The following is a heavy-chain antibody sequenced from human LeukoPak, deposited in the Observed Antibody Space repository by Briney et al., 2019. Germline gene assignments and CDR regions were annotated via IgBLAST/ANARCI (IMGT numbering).Heavy chain of an antibody. D-gene: IGHD2-2*01. V-gene: IGHV4-4*02. J-gene: IGHJ5*02. CDR1: GGSISSSNW. CDR3: ARLVRTSSKGWFDP. Sequence: PSGTLSLTCAVSGGSISSSNWWSWVRQPPGKGLEWIGEIYHSGSTNYNPSLKSRVTISVDTSKNQFSLKLSSVTAADTAVYYCARLVRTSSKGWFDPWGQGTLVTVSS. CDR2: IYHSGST.